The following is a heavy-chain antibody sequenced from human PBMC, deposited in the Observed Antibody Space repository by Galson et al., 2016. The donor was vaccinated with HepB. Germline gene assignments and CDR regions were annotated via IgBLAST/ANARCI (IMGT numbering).Heavy chain of an antibody. V-gene: IGHV3-30*03. J-gene: IGHJ6*02. CDR2: ISSDGSDK. CDR3: ARERIAVAGPHYYFYAMDV. Sequence: SLRLSCAASGFTFSCCGMHWVRQAPGKGLEWVAVISSDGSDKKYGDSVKGRFTISRDNSKNTLYLQMNSLRAEDTGVYYCARERIAVAGPHYYFYAMDVWGQGTTVTVSS. CDR1: GFTFSCCG. D-gene: IGHD6-19*01.